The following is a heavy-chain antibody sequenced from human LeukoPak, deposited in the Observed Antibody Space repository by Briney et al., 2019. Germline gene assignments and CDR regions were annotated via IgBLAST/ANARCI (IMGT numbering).Heavy chain of an antibody. J-gene: IGHJ4*02. CDR3: ARETNTAMVSTFDY. CDR2: TYYRSKWYN. D-gene: IGHD5-18*01. CDR1: GDSVPSNSAA. V-gene: IGHV6-1*01. Sequence: SQTLSLTCAISGDSVPSNSAAWHWIRQSPSRGLEWLGRTYYRSKWYNDYAVSVKSRITINPDTSKNQFSLQLNSVTPEDTAVYYCARETNTAMVSTFDYWGQGTLVTVSS.